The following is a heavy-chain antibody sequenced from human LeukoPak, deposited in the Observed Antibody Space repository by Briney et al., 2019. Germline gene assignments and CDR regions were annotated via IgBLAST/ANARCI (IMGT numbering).Heavy chain of an antibody. Sequence: ASVKVPCEASGYTFTSYAMNWVRQAPGQGLEWMGWINTNTGNPTYAQGFTGRFVFSLDTSVSTAYLQISSLKAEDTAVYYCARAPARLLGRLPLTPLDYWGQGTLVTVSS. V-gene: IGHV7-4-1*02. CDR2: INTNTGNP. CDR3: ARAPARLLGRLPLTPLDY. J-gene: IGHJ4*02. D-gene: IGHD3-16*01. CDR1: GYTFTSYA.